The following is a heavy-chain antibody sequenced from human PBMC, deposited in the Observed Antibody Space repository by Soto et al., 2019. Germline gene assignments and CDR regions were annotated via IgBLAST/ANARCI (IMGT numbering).Heavy chain of an antibody. J-gene: IGHJ3*02. Sequence: SQTLSLTCGISGDRVSSNNAAWNWMRQSPSRGLEWLGRTYYNSKWYNDYAVSVRSRVSINPDTSKNQFSLHLNSVTPEDTAVYFCARAPYDQSALDIWDQGTMVTVSS. D-gene: IGHD3-16*01. CDR2: TYYNSKWYN. V-gene: IGHV6-1*01. CDR1: GDRVSSNNAA. CDR3: ARAPYDQSALDI.